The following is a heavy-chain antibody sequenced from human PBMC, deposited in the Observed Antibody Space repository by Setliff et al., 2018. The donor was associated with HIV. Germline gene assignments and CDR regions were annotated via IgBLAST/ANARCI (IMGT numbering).Heavy chain of an antibody. J-gene: IGHJ5*02. CDR3: AFRSGFHVGLDA. CDR2: FDPEDGET. D-gene: IGHD3-3*01. V-gene: IGHV1-24*01. CDR1: GYTLTELS. Sequence: ASVKVSCKLSGYTLTELSRHWVRQAPGKGLEWMGGFDPEDGETIYAQKFQGRVTMTEDTSTDTAYMELSSLRSEDTAVYYCAFRSGFHVGLDAWGQGMLVTVSS.